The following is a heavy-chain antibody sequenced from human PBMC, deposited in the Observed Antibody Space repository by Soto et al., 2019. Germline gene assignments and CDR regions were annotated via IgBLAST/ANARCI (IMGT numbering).Heavy chain of an antibody. CDR1: GFTFSTYA. Sequence: PGGSLRLSCAASGFTFSTYAMTWVRQAPGKGLAWLSSISGSGSTYYADSVKGRFTISRDNSKNTLYLQMNSLRAEDTAVYYCAKVISTSGSSLWGRGTRVTVSS. D-gene: IGHD3-10*01. V-gene: IGHV3-23*01. J-gene: IGHJ4*02. CDR2: ISGSGST. CDR3: AKVISTSGSSL.